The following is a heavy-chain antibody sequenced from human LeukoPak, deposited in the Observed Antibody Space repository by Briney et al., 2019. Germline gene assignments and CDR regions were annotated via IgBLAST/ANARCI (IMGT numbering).Heavy chain of an antibody. CDR1: GLTVSSNS. D-gene: IGHD1-14*01. CDR3: ARVNSGSPGRNDY. J-gene: IGHJ4*02. Sequence: PGGSLRLSCAASGLTVSSNSMSWVRQAPGKGLDWVSFIYSGGGTYYADSVKGRFTISRDNSKNTLCLQMNSLRAEDTAVYYCARVNSGSPGRNDYWGQGTLVTVSS. V-gene: IGHV3-53*01. CDR2: IYSGGGT.